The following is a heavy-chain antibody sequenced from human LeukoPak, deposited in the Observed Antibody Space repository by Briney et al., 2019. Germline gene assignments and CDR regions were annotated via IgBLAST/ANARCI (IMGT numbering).Heavy chain of an antibody. V-gene: IGHV3-30*03. CDR2: ISYDGSNT. Sequence: GGSLRLSCAASGFTFSGYGMHWVRQAPGKGLDWVALISYDGSNTYYADSVKGRFTISRDNAKNSLYLQMNSLRAEDTAVYYCARESLRQLKPNDAFDIWGQGTMVTVSS. D-gene: IGHD6-6*01. J-gene: IGHJ3*02. CDR3: ARESLRQLKPNDAFDI. CDR1: GFTFSGYG.